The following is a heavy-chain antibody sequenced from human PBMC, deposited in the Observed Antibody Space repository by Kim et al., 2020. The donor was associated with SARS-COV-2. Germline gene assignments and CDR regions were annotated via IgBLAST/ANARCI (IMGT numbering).Heavy chain of an antibody. CDR3: RSRPGITVAGLDY. J-gene: IGHJ4*02. CDR1: GYTFTSYA. CDR2: INTGNGDT. Sequence: ASVKVSCKASGYTFTSYAIHWVRQAPGQRLEWMGWINTGNGDTKYSQKFQDRVTITRDTSASTVYMEVSSLTSEDTAVYYCRSRPGITVAGLDYWGQGTL. D-gene: IGHD6-19*01. V-gene: IGHV1-3*04.